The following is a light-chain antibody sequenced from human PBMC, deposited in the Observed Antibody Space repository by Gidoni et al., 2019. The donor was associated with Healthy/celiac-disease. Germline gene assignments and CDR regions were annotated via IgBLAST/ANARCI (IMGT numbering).Light chain of an antibody. CDR3: QQYGSSPPLT. J-gene: IGKJ4*01. Sequence: VLTQSPGTLSLSPGERATLSCRASQSVSSSYLAWYQQKPGQAPRLLIYGASSRATGIPDRFSGSGSGTDCTLTISRLEPEDFAVYYCQQYGSSPPLTFGGGTKVEIK. CDR2: GAS. V-gene: IGKV3-20*01. CDR1: QSVSSSY.